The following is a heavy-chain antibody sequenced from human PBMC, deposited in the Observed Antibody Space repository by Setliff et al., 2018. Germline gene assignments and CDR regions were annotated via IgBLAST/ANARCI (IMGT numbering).Heavy chain of an antibody. J-gene: IGHJ3*02. CDR3: ARKGISALSGAFDM. CDR1: GGSISSNY. Sequence: TSETLSLTCTVSGGSISSNYWSWIRQPAGKGLEWIGHIYIGGSANYNPSLKSRVTMSVDTSKNQFSLKLSSVTAADTAVYYCARKGISALSGAFDMWGQGTMVTVSS. D-gene: IGHD1-26*01. CDR2: IYIGGSA. V-gene: IGHV4-4*07.